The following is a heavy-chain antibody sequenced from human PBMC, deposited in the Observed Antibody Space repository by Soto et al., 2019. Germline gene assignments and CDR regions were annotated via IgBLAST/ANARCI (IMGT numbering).Heavy chain of an antibody. D-gene: IGHD6-13*01. CDR2: IIPIFGTA. CDR3: ARDSRQQLAYYYYYGMDV. CDR1: GGTFSSYA. V-gene: IGHV1-69*13. J-gene: IGHJ6*01. Sequence: ASVKVSCKASGGTFSSYAISWVRQAPGQGLEWMGGIIPIFGTANYAQKFQGRVTITADESTSAAYMELSSLRSEDTAVYYCARDSRQQLAYYYYYGMDVWGQGTTVTVSS.